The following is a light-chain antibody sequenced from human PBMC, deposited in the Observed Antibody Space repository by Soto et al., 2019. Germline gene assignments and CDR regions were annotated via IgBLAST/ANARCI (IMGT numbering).Light chain of an antibody. J-gene: IGLJ1*01. CDR3: CSFAGNPSPYA. CDR2: EVT. CDR1: NSDIGSYDL. V-gene: IGLV2-23*02. Sequence: QSVLTQPASVSGSSGQSITISCIGTNSDIGSYDLVSWYQQHPGKAPKLLIFEVTKRPSGVSNRFSGSKSGNTASLTISGFRVEDEGDYYCCSFAGNPSPYASGPGTKVPVL.